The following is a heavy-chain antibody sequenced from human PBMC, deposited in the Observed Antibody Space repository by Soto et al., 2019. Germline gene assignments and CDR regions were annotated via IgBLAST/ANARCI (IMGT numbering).Heavy chain of an antibody. Sequence: QVQLVQSGAEVKKPGSSVKVSCKASGGTFSSYAISWVRQAPGQGLEWMGGIIPIFGTANYAQKFQGRVTMTADEATSTAYMELSSLRSEDTAVYYCARESGIAAAGTEYYGMDVWGQGTTVTVSS. CDR2: IIPIFGTA. CDR3: ARESGIAAAGTEYYGMDV. CDR1: GGTFSSYA. V-gene: IGHV1-69*01. J-gene: IGHJ6*02. D-gene: IGHD6-13*01.